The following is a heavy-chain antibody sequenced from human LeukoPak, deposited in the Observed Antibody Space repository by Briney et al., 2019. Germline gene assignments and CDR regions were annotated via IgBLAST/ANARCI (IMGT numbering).Heavy chain of an antibody. V-gene: IGHV1-8*02. CDR3: ASWWFGGGRRYFDY. J-gene: IGHJ4*02. CDR1: GYTFTSYD. CDR2: MNPNSGNT. Sequence: EASVTASCKASGYTFTSYDINWVRQATGQGLEWMGWMNPNSGNTGYAQKFQGRVTMTRNTSISTAYMELSSLRSEDTAVYYCASWWFGGGRRYFDYWGQGTLVTVSS. D-gene: IGHD3-10*01.